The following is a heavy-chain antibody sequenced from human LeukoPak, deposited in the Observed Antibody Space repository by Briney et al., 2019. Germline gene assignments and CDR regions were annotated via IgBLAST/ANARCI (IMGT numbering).Heavy chain of an antibody. J-gene: IGHJ4*02. CDR2: IYPGDSHT. V-gene: IGHV5-51*01. CDR1: GYSFTSYW. CDR3: ATKGNYYDSSGYLGY. D-gene: IGHD3-22*01. Sequence: GESLKISCKGSGYSFTSYWIGWVRQMPGKGLEWMGIIYPGDSHTIYRPSFQGQVTISADKSISTAYLQWSSLKASDTAMYYCATKGNYYDSSGYLGYWGQGTLVTVSS.